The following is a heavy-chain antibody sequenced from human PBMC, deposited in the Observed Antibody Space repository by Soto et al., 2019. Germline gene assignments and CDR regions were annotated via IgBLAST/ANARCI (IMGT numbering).Heavy chain of an antibody. CDR3: ARERGSYFYDGSGYGTQCFQH. D-gene: IGHD3-22*01. CDR2: IYDGGST. V-gene: IGHV3-66*01. CDR1: GFSVSGDY. Sequence: EVQLVEAGGGLVQPGGSLRLSCAASGFSVSGDYMSWVRQAPVKGLEWVSLIYDGGSTYYADSVKGRFTISRDNYKNTLYLQMNSLRVEDTAVYFCARERGSYFYDGSGYGTQCFQHWGQGTLVTVSS. J-gene: IGHJ1*01.